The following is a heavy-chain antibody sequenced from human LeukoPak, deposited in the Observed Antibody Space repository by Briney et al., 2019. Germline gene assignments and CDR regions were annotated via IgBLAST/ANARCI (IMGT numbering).Heavy chain of an antibody. V-gene: IGHV3-30*03. D-gene: IGHD1-14*01. CDR1: GFTFSSYG. Sequence: PGGSLRLSCAASGFTFSSYGMHWVRQAPGKGLEWVAVISYDGSNKYYADSVKGRFTISRDNSKNTLYLQMNSLRAEDTAVYYCARDLVRTGFDYWGQGTLVTVSS. CDR2: ISYDGSNK. J-gene: IGHJ4*02. CDR3: ARDLVRTGFDY.